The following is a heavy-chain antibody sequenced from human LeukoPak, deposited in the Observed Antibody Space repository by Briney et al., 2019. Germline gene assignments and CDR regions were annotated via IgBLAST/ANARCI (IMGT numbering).Heavy chain of an antibody. V-gene: IGHV3-23*01. CDR1: GFIFSNYA. CDR3: AKDKSAWLEYNWFDP. J-gene: IGHJ5*02. CDR2: ISSSAGST. D-gene: IGHD6-19*01. Sequence: GGSLRLSCAASGFIFSNYAMSWVRQAPGKGLEWVSAISSSAGSTYYADSVKGRFTISRENSKNTLYLEMSSLRVEDTALYYCAKDKSAWLEYNWFDPWGQGTLVTVSS.